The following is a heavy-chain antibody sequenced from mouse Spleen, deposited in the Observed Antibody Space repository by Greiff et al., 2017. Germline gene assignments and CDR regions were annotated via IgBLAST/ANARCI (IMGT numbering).Heavy chain of an antibody. CDR1: GYTFTSYW. D-gene: IGHD1-1*01. CDR2: INPSNGRT. Sequence: QVQLQQPGAELVKPGASVKLSCKASGYTFTSYWMHWVKQRPGQGLEWIGEINPSNGRTNYNEKFKSKATLTVDKSSSTAYMQLSSLTSEDSAVYYCARSITTVDAMDYWGQGTSVTVSS. CDR3: ARSITTVDAMDY. J-gene: IGHJ4*01. V-gene: IGHV1S81*02.